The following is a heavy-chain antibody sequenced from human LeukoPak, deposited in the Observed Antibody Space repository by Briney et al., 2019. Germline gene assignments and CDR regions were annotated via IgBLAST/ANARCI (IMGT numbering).Heavy chain of an antibody. J-gene: IGHJ4*02. CDR2: ISSNGGST. CDR3: VEGIIAAAGPLDY. Sequence: GGSLRLSCSASGFTFSSYAMHWVRQAPGKGLEYVSAISSNGGSTYYADSVKGRFTISRDNSKNTLYLQMSSLRAEDTAVYYCVEGIIAAAGPLDYWGQGTLVTVSS. CDR1: GFTFSSYA. D-gene: IGHD6-13*01. V-gene: IGHV3-64D*06.